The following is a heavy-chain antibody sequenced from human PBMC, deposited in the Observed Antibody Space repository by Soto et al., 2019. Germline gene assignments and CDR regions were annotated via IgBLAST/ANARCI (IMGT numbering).Heavy chain of an antibody. CDR1: GFTFSDSA. J-gene: IGHJ5*02. V-gene: IGHV3-23*01. D-gene: IGHD3-10*01. CDR2: ISDSGSST. Sequence: EVQLLESGGDLVQPGGSLRLSCAASGFTFSDSAMSWVRQAPGKGLEWVSAISDSGSSTYYAESVKGRFTISRDSSKNTLYLQMNSLIVADTAIYYCAKSLSSSGPWGQGTLVTVSS. CDR3: AKSLSSSGP.